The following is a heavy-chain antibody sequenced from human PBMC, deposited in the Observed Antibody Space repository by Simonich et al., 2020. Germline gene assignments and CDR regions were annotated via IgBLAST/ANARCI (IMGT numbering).Heavy chain of an antibody. D-gene: IGHD3-10*01. V-gene: IGHV3-21*01. CDR1: GFTFSSYN. CDR2: ISSSSSYI. Sequence: GGGLVKPGGSLRLSCAASGFTFSSYNMNWVRRAPGKGLEWVSSISSSSSYIYYADSVKGRFTISRDNAKNSLYLKMNSLRAEDTAVYYCARDTSYYGSGSYYFDYWGQGTLVTVSS. CDR3: ARDTSYYGSGSYYFDY. J-gene: IGHJ4*02.